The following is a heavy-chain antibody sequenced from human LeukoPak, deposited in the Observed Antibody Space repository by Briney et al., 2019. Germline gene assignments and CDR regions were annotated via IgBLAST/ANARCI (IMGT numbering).Heavy chain of an antibody. CDR1: NYIFTNYG. Sequence: ASVKVSCKPSNYIFTNYGITWMRQAPGQGPEWLGWISTYNDNTYYPQKFQGRVTMYTDSSTSTAYMELMSLTSDDTAVYYCARSNSGSYYHFDYWGQGTLVTVSS. CDR2: ISTYNDNT. J-gene: IGHJ4*02. D-gene: IGHD1-26*01. V-gene: IGHV1-18*01. CDR3: ARSNSGSYYHFDY.